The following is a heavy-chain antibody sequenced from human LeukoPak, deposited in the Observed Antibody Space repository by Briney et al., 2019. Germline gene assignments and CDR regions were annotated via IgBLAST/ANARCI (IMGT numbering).Heavy chain of an antibody. Sequence: SETLSPTCTVPGGSISSYYWTWIRQSAGKGLEWIGRINTSGSTNYNPSLRSRVTMSVNTSKNQFSLNLTSVTAADTAVYSCAREGGDPRWLDPWGQGTLVTVSS. CDR2: INTSGST. CDR3: AREGGDPRWLDP. D-gene: IGHD6-25*01. J-gene: IGHJ5*02. CDR1: GGSISSYY. V-gene: IGHV4-4*07.